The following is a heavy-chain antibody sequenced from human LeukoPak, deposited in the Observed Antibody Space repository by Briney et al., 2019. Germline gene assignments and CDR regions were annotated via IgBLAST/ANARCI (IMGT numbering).Heavy chain of an antibody. CDR2: IYYSGST. D-gene: IGHD5-12*01. Sequence: SETLSLTCTVSGGSISSYYWSWIRQPPGKGLEWIGYIYYSGSTNYNPSLKSRVTISVDTSKNQFSLNLTSVTAADTAVYYCARGGIRGYSAFDNLDFWGLGTHVTVSS. CDR1: GGSISSYY. J-gene: IGHJ4*02. V-gene: IGHV4-59*12. CDR3: ARGGIRGYSAFDNLDF.